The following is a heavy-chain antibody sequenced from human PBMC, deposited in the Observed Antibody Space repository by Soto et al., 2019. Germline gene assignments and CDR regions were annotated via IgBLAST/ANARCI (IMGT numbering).Heavy chain of an antibody. CDR1: GGSISSGGYY. Sequence: SETLSLTCTVSGGSISSGGYYWSWIRQHPGKGLEWIGYIYYSGRTYYNPSLHSRVSIAVDTTENQFSLKLTSVTAADTSVYYCARGSSSSSSSWFDPWGRGTLVTVSS. CDR3: ARGSSSSSSSWFDP. J-gene: IGHJ5*02. V-gene: IGHV4-31*02. D-gene: IGHD6-6*01. CDR2: IYYSGRT.